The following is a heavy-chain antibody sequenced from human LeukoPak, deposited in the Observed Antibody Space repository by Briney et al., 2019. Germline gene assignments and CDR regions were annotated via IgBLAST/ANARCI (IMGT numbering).Heavy chain of an antibody. J-gene: IGHJ4*02. V-gene: IGHV3-30*03. Sequence: GGSLRLSCVASGFTFSSYGMHWVRQAPGKGLEWVAVISNDGSNKYYADSVKGRFTISRDNSKNTLYLQMNSLRAEDTAVYYCARDRGGWYYFDYWGQGTLVTVSS. D-gene: IGHD6-19*01. CDR1: GFTFSSYG. CDR3: ARDRGGWYYFDY. CDR2: ISNDGSNK.